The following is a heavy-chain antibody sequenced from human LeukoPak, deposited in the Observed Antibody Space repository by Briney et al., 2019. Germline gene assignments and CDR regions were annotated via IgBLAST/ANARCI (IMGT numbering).Heavy chain of an antibody. CDR1: GYTFTGYY. Sequence: GASVKVSCKASGYTFTGYYMHWVRQAPGQGLEWMGWINPNSGGTNYAQKFQGRVTMTRDTSISTAYMELSRLRSDDTAVYYCARPTTGTQNWFDPWGQGTLVTVSS. CDR3: ARPTTGTQNWFDP. J-gene: IGHJ5*02. V-gene: IGHV1-2*02. CDR2: INPNSGGT. D-gene: IGHD1-1*01.